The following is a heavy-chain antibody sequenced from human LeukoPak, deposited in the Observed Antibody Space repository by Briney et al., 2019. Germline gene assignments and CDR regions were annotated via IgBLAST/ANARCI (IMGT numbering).Heavy chain of an antibody. Sequence: ASVKVSCKASGYTFIDYGINWVRQAPGQGLEWMGWISSYNGDTKYAQNLQGRVTMTTDTSTATAYMELRSLRSDDTAVYYCAREDYYGSGTSWFDPWGQGTLVTVSS. V-gene: IGHV1-18*01. J-gene: IGHJ5*02. CDR2: ISSYNGDT. D-gene: IGHD3-10*01. CDR1: GYTFIDYG. CDR3: AREDYYGSGTSWFDP.